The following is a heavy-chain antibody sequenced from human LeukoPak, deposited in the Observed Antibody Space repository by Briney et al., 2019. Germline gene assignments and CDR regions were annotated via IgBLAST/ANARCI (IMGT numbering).Heavy chain of an antibody. CDR3: ARESSGGPTGYYGMDV. Sequence: GASVNVSCKASGGTFSIYAISWVRQAPGQGLEWMGGIIPIFGTANYAQKFQGRVTITADESTSTAYMELSSLRSEDTAVYYCARESSGGPTGYYGMDVWGQGTTVTVSS. J-gene: IGHJ6*02. D-gene: IGHD2-15*01. V-gene: IGHV1-69*13. CDR2: IIPIFGTA. CDR1: GGTFSIYA.